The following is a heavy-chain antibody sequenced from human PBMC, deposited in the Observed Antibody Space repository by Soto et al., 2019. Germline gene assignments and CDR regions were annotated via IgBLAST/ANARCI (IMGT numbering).Heavy chain of an antibody. CDR1: GFTFDDYA. J-gene: IGHJ6*03. Sequence: GGSLRLSCAASGFTFDDYAMHWVRQAPGKGLEWVSGISWNSGSIGYADSVKGRFTISRDNAKNSLYLQMNSLRAEDTALYYCAKGADIVVVPAAMRDYYYMDVWGKGTTVTVSS. CDR3: AKGADIVVVPAAMRDYYYMDV. CDR2: ISWNSGSI. D-gene: IGHD2-2*01. V-gene: IGHV3-9*01.